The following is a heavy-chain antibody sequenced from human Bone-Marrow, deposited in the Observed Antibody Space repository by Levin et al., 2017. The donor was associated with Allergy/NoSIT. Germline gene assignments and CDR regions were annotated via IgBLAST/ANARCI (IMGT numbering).Heavy chain of an antibody. CDR3: ARGGINRPDY. D-gene: IGHD6-13*01. V-gene: IGHV3-48*01. CDR1: GFAFSGYG. CDR2: ISSSSSTT. Sequence: WASVKVSCAASGFAFSGYGMNWVRQAPGKGLEWVSYISSSSSTTNYADSVKGRFTISRDNAKNSLYLQMKSLRAEDTAVYYCARGGINRPDYWGQGTLVTVSS. J-gene: IGHJ4*02.